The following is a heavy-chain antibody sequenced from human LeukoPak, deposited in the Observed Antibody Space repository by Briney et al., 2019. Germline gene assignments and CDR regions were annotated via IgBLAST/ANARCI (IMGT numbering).Heavy chain of an antibody. CDR1: GGSMSSNF. V-gene: IGHV4-4*07. D-gene: IGHD3-3*01. CDR3: ARGRFLDAFDI. J-gene: IGHJ3*02. Sequence: SETLSLTCTVSGGSMSSNFWSWSRQPAGKGLEWIGRIYTSGSTNYKPSLKSRVTISVDTSKNQFSLKLSSVTAADTAVYYCARGRFLDAFDIWGQGTMVTVSS. CDR2: IYTSGST.